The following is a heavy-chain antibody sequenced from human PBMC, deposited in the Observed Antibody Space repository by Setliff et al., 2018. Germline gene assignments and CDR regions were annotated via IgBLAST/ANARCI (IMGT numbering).Heavy chain of an antibody. J-gene: IGHJ5*02. V-gene: IGHV4-39*01. Sequence: SETLSLTCTVSGGSTSSSSYYWGWIRQPPGKGLEWIGSIYYSGSTYYNPSLKSRVTISVDTSKNQFSLKLSSVTAADTAVYYCARLGSARYDSSGYYPDNWFDPWGQGTLVTVSS. D-gene: IGHD3-22*01. CDR2: IYYSGST. CDR1: GGSTSSSSYY. CDR3: ARLGSARYDSSGYYPDNWFDP.